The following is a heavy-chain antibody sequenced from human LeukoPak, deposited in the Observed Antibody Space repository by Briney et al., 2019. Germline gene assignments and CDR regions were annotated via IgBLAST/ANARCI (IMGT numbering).Heavy chain of an antibody. Sequence: GGSLRLSCAASGFTFSSYAMSWVRQAPGKGLEWVSAISGSGGSTYYTDSVKGRFTISRDNSRNTLYLQMNSLRAEDTAVYYCATGNSSAWYVHYWGQGTLVTVSS. CDR1: GFTFSSYA. CDR2: ISGSGGST. D-gene: IGHD6-19*01. J-gene: IGHJ4*02. CDR3: ATGNSSAWYVHY. V-gene: IGHV3-23*01.